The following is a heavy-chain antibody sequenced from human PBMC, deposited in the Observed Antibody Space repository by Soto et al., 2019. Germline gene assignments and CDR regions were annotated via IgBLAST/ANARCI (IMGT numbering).Heavy chain of an antibody. J-gene: IGHJ5*02. D-gene: IGHD3-3*01. CDR1: GFTFRSYA. Sequence: QVQLVESGGGVVQPGRSLRLSCAASGFTFRSYAMHWVRQAPGKGLEWVGIIWYDGSNKFYGDSVKGRFTISRDNSKNTLYLQMNSLRAEDAAVYYCTRTRTVEFGVDRNWFDPGGQGTLVTVSS. CDR3: TRTRTVEFGVDRNWFDP. CDR2: IWYDGSNK. V-gene: IGHV3-33*01.